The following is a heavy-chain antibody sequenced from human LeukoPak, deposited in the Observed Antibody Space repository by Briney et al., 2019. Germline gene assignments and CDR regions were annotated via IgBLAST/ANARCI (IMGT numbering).Heavy chain of an antibody. Sequence: SVKVSCKASGGTFSNYAISWVRQAPGQGLEWMGGIIPIFGTANYAQKFRGRVTITADTSTDTAYMELSSLRSEDTAVYYCATTSPITIFGVVIPNWFDPWGQGTLVTVSS. J-gene: IGHJ5*02. D-gene: IGHD3-3*01. V-gene: IGHV1-69*06. CDR1: GGTFSNYA. CDR2: IIPIFGTA. CDR3: ATTSPITIFGVVIPNWFDP.